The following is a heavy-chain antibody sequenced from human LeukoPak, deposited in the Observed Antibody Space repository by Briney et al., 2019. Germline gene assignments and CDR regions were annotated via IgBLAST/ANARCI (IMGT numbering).Heavy chain of an antibody. CDR3: ARETGDYVWGSYCYSPRSDAFDI. CDR2: ICYTGSI. Sequence: PSETLSLTCTVSGGSINSDCWSWIRQPPGQGLEWIVYICYTGSINYNPSLESRVTISLDTSKNQFSLKLSSVTAADTAVYYCARETGDYVWGSYCYSPRSDAFDIWGQGTMVTVSS. D-gene: IGHD3-16*02. V-gene: IGHV4-59*01. J-gene: IGHJ3*02. CDR1: GGSINSDC.